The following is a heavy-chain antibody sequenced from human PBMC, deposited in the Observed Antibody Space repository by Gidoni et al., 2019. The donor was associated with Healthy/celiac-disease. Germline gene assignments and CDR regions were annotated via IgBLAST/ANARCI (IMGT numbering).Heavy chain of an antibody. CDR3: AKDADIVVVPAAINRNWFDP. V-gene: IGHV3-23*01. D-gene: IGHD2-2*01. CDR2: ISGSGGST. J-gene: IGHJ5*02. CDR1: GFTFSSYA. Sequence: EVQLLESGGGLVQPGGSLRLSCAASGFTFSSYAMSWVRQAPGKGLEWVSAISGSGGSTYYADSVKGRFTISRDNSKNPLYLQMNSLRAEDTAVYYCAKDADIVVVPAAINRNWFDPWGQGTLVTVSS.